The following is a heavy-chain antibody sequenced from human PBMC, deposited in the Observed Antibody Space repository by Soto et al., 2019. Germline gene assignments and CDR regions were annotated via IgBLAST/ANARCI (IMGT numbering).Heavy chain of an antibody. CDR2: INTDGSTT. J-gene: IGHJ4*02. CDR1: GFTLSNYW. CDR3: VRIRRGDGYAFGY. D-gene: IGHD5-12*01. Sequence: EVQLVESGGVSVQPGGSLRLSCTASGFTLSNYWMHWVRQAPGKGLVWVSRINTDGSTTTYADSVKGRFTISRDNAKNTLYLQMNSLGDEDTAVYYRVRIRRGDGYAFGYWGQGTLVTVSS. V-gene: IGHV3-74*01.